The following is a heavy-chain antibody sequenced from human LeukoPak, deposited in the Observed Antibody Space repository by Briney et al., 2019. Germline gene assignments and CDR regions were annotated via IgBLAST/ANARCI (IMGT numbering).Heavy chain of an antibody. V-gene: IGHV4-39*07. CDR2: IYYSGST. CDR3: ARDMVRGQNWFDP. D-gene: IGHD3-10*01. J-gene: IGHJ5*02. Sequence: SETLSLTCTVSGGSISSSSYYWGWIRQPPGKGLEWIGSIYYSGSTYYNPSLKSRVTMSVDTSKNQFSLKLSSVTAADTAVYYCARDMVRGQNWFDPWGQGTLVTVSS. CDR1: GGSISSSSYY.